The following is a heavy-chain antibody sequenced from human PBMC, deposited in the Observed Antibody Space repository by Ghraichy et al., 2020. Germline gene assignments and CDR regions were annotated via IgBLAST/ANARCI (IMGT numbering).Heavy chain of an antibody. V-gene: IGHV3-7*03. CDR3: ARGTMPAAGIDY. CDR2: MNGDGSGK. Sequence: GESLNISCAASGFTFSNYWMNWVRQAPGKGLEWVANMNGDGSGKYYVDSVKGRFTISRDNAKNSLYLQMNSLRAEDTSVYYCARGTMPAAGIDYWGQGTLVTVSS. CDR1: GFTFSNYW. D-gene: IGHD6-13*01. J-gene: IGHJ4*02.